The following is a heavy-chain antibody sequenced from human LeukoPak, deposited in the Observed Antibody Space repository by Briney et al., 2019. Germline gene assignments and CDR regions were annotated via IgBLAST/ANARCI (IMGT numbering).Heavy chain of an antibody. J-gene: IGHJ5*02. V-gene: IGHV4-38-2*02. CDR1: GYSISSGYY. Sequence: SETLSLTCTVSGYSISSGYYWGWIRQPPGKGLEWIGSIYHSGSTYYNPSLKSRVTISVDTSKNQFSLKLSSVTAADTAVYYCASARDHLGWFDPWGQGTLVTVSS. D-gene: IGHD1-14*01. CDR2: IYHSGST. CDR3: ASARDHLGWFDP.